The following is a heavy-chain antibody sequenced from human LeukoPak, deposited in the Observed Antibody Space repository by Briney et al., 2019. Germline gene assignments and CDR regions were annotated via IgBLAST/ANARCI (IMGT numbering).Heavy chain of an antibody. J-gene: IGHJ6*02. CDR3: ARERKPTGAAGMKYYYYGMDV. CDR2: INAGNGNT. CDR1: GYTFISYA. Sequence: ASVKVSCKASGYTFISYAMHWVRQAPGQRLEWMGWINAGNGNTKYSQKFQGRVTITRDTSASTAYMELSSLRSEDTAVYYCARERKPTGAAGMKYYYYGMDVWGQGTTVTVSS. V-gene: IGHV1-3*01. D-gene: IGHD6-13*01.